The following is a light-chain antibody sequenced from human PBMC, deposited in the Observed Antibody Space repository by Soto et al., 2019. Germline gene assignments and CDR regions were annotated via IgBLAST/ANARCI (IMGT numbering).Light chain of an antibody. CDR3: QQYQSVPLT. CDR1: QSIDSLY. J-gene: IGKJ4*01. CDR2: GAS. Sequence: EIVLRQSPGTLSLSPGERATLSCRASQSIDSLYLAWYQQKSGQAPRLLIYGASKRAPGNPDRFGVSGSGKHFTLTNSRLEPEDDAVYHCQQYQSVPLTFGGGTILEIK. V-gene: IGKV3-20*01.